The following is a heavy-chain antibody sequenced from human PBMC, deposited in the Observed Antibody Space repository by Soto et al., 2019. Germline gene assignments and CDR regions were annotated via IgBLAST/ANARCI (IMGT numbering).Heavy chain of an antibody. V-gene: IGHV3-74*01. CDR2: INTDGSKT. CDR3: ATVATNSHNWLDP. CDR1: GFTFSTFW. D-gene: IGHD5-12*01. Sequence: EVQLVESGGTLVQPGGSLRLSCAASGFTFSTFWMHWVRQAPGKGLVWVSRINTDGSKTTYAASVKGRFTISRDNAKNTVYLQMDSLRAEDTAVYYCATVATNSHNWLDPWGQGTLVTVSS. J-gene: IGHJ5*02.